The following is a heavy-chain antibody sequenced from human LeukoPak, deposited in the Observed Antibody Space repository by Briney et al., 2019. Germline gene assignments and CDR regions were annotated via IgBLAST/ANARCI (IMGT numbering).Heavy chain of an antibody. Sequence: GGSLRLSCAASGFTFSSYAMSWVRQAPGKGLEWVSSISSSSSYIYYADSVKGRFTISRDNAKNSLYLQMNSLRAEDTAVYYCARTPGIAAAGTFDYWGQGTLVTVSS. V-gene: IGHV3-21*01. CDR3: ARTPGIAAAGTFDY. J-gene: IGHJ4*02. D-gene: IGHD6-13*01. CDR2: ISSSSSYI. CDR1: GFTFSSYA.